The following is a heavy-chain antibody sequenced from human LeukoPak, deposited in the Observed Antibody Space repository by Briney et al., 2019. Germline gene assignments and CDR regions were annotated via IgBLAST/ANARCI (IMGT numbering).Heavy chain of an antibody. J-gene: IGHJ6*03. Sequence: SETLSLSCTVSGGSISSHYWSWIRQPPGKGLEWIGYIHYSGSTNYNPSLKSRVTISVDTSKNQFSLKLSSVTAADTAVYYCARERAAYYYMDVWGKGTTVTVSS. CDR1: GGSISSHY. D-gene: IGHD6-25*01. V-gene: IGHV4-59*11. CDR2: IHYSGST. CDR3: ARERAAYYYMDV.